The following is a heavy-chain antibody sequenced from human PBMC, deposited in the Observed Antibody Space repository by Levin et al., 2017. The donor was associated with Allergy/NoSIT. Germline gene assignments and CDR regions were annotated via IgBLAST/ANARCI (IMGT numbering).Heavy chain of an antibody. J-gene: IGHJ2*01. D-gene: IGHD6-19*01. V-gene: IGHV3-7*01. CDR1: GFTFSSYW. Sequence: GGSLRLSCAASGFTFSSYWMSWVRQAPGKGLEWVANIKQDGSEKYYVDSVKGRFTISRDNAKNSLYLQMNSLRAEDTAVYYCAREQQWLSTHWYFDLWGRGTLVTVSS. CDR3: AREQQWLSTHWYFDL. CDR2: IKQDGSEK.